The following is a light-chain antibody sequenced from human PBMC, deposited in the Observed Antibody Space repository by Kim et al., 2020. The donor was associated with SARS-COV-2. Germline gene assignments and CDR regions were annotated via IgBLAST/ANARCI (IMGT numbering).Light chain of an antibody. CDR3: QKYNSAPWT. CDR2: DAS. Sequence: CVGDIVTINCRARQGISNSLAWYQQKPGKGPKVLIYDASTLQSGVPSRFSGSGSGTDFTLTISSLQPEDVATYYCQKYNSAPWTLGQGTKVDIK. J-gene: IGKJ1*01. V-gene: IGKV1-27*01. CDR1: QGISNS.